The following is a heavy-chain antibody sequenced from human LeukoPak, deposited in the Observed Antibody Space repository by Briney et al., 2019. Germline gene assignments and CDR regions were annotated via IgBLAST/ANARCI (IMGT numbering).Heavy chain of an antibody. J-gene: IGHJ6*02. Sequence: PSETLSLTCAVYGGFFSGYYWSWIRQPPGKGLEWIGEINHSGSTNYNPSLKSRVTISVDTSKNQFSLKLSSVTAADTAVYYCARGKYSYGYSYRSYGMDVWGQGTTVTVSS. CDR1: GGFFSGYY. D-gene: IGHD5-18*01. CDR3: ARGKYSYGYSYRSYGMDV. V-gene: IGHV4-34*01. CDR2: INHSGST.